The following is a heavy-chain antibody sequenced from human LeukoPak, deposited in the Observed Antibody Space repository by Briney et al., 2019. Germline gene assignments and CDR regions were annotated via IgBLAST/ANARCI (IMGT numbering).Heavy chain of an antibody. CDR1: GFTFNKFA. Sequence: PGRSLGLSCAASGFTFNKFAMHWVRQAPGKGLEWVAVISHDGSDKYYADSVKGRFTISRDNSKITLYLQINSLRAEDTAVYYCARLETRGSAQAGGDYWGQGTLVTVSS. D-gene: IGHD2-15*01. J-gene: IGHJ4*02. CDR2: ISHDGSDK. CDR3: ARLETRGSAQAGGDY. V-gene: IGHV3-30-3*01.